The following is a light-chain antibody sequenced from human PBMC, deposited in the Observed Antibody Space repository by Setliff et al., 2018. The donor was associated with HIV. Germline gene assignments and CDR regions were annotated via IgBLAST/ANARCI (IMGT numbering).Light chain of an antibody. CDR1: SGDIGHYNY. CDR2: DVN. J-gene: IGLJ1*01. Sequence: QSALTQPASVSGSPGQPITIPCTGTSGDIGHYNYVSWYQQHPGKAPKLVIFDVNDRPSGVSPRFSGSKSGNTASLTISGLQTEDEADFYCSSYTGSATPWIFGTGTKVTVL. V-gene: IGLV2-14*03. CDR3: SSYTGSATPWI.